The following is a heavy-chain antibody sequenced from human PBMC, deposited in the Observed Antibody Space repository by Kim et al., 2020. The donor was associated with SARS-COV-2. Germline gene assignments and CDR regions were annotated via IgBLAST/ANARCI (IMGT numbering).Heavy chain of an antibody. CDR2: VSLDSERT. D-gene: IGHD6-6*01. V-gene: IGHV3-9*03. J-gene: IGHJ4*02. CDR3: TRDLVPGGADS. Sequence: GGSLRLSCEMSGFKFERYAVHWVRQPPGKGLEWVSGVSLDSERTGYADSVKGRFTVSRDKGKDTVYLQMNSLRVEDMAFYYCTRDLVPGGADSWGQGTLVTVSS. CDR1: GFKFERYA.